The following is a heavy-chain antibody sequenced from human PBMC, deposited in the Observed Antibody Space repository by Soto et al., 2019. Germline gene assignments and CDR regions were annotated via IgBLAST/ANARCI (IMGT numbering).Heavy chain of an antibody. CDR3: ARVVTSWPYYFDY. D-gene: IGHD2-2*01. CDR1: GGSISSYY. V-gene: IGHV4-59*01. J-gene: IGHJ4*02. Sequence: SETLSLTCTVSGGSISSYYWNWIRQPPGKGLEWIGYIYYSGSTNYNPSLKSRVTMLVDTSKNQFSLKLSSVTAADTAVYYCARVVTSWPYYFDYWGQGTLVTVSS. CDR2: IYYSGST.